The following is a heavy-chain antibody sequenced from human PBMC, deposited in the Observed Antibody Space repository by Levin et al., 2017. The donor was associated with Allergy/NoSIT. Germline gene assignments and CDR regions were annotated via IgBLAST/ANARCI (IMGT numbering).Heavy chain of an antibody. Sequence: SQTLSLTCAISGDSVSSNTAACIWIRQSPSRGLEWLGRTYYRSRWYYDYAVPLKSRISITPDTSKNQFSLQLNSVTPEDTAVYFCARGGVAMAGSPSRFDYWYFDLWGRGTLVTVSS. CDR2: TYYRSRWYY. CDR3: ARGGVAMAGSPSRFDYWYFDL. CDR1: GDSVSSNTAA. D-gene: IGHD6-19*01. J-gene: IGHJ2*01. V-gene: IGHV6-1*01.